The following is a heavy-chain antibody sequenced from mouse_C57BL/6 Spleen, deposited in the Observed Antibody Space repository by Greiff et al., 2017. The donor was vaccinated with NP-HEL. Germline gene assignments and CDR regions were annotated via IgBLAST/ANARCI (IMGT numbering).Heavy chain of an antibody. J-gene: IGHJ2*01. V-gene: IGHV1-22*01. CDR3: ARSGNYPFDY. Sequence: EVQRVESGPELVKPGASVKMSCKASGYTFTDYNMHWVKQSHGKSLEWIGYINPNNGGTSYNQKFKGKATLTVNKSSSTAYMELRSLTSEDSAVYYCARSGNYPFDYWGQGTTLTVSS. CDR1: GYTFTDYN. CDR2: INPNNGGT. D-gene: IGHD2-1*01.